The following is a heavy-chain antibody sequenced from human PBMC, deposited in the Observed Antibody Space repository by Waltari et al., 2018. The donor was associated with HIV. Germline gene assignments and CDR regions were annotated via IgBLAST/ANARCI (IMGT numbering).Heavy chain of an antibody. CDR3: ARDRNWGLFDY. V-gene: IGHV1-46*03. Sequence: QVQLVQSGAEVKKPGASVKVSCKASGYTFTSYYMHWVRQAPGQGLEWIGIINPSGGSTSYAQKFQGRVTMTRDTSTSTVYMELSSLRSEDTAVYYCARDRNWGLFDYWGQGTLVTVSS. D-gene: IGHD7-27*01. CDR2: INPSGGST. J-gene: IGHJ4*02. CDR1: GYTFTSYY.